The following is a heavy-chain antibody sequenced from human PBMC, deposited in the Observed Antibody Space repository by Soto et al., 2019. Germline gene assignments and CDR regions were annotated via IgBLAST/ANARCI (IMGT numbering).Heavy chain of an antibody. CDR3: ARDLAKGGGSAGFDY. CDR1: GYTFTVYY. D-gene: IGHD1-26*01. CDR2: INPKSGGT. Sequence: ASVKVSCKASGYTFTVYYKHWVRQAPGQGLEWMGWINPKSGGTMYPQKFQGRVTMTWDTSISTAYMALTRLRSDDTAVYYCARDLAKGGGSAGFDYWGQGPLVTVSS. V-gene: IGHV1-2*02. J-gene: IGHJ4*02.